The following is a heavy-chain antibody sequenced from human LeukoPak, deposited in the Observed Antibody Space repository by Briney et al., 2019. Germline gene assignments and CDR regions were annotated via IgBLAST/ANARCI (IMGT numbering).Heavy chain of an antibody. CDR3: AKDVDCSGGSCYRGNWFDP. V-gene: IGHV3-23*01. Sequence: GGSLRLSCAASGFTFRSYAMSWVRQAPGKGLEWVSAISGSGGSTYYADSVNGRFAISRDNSKNMLYLQMSSLRVEDTAVYYCAKDVDCSGGSCYRGNWFDPWGQGTLVTVSS. J-gene: IGHJ5*02. CDR1: GFTFRSYA. D-gene: IGHD2-15*01. CDR2: ISGSGGST.